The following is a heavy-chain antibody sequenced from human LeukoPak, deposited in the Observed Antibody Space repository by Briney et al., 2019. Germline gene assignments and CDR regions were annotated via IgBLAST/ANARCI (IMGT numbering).Heavy chain of an antibody. CDR2: IYHSGTT. J-gene: IGHJ4*02. D-gene: IGHD3-22*01. Sequence: KPSETLSLTCAVYGGSFSGYYWSWIRQPPGKGLEWIGYIYHSGTTYYNPSLQSRVTMSVDTSKNQFSLKLSSVTAVDTAVYYCARGYDSSAYYPFNYWGQGTLVTVSS. CDR1: GGSFSGYY. CDR3: ARGYDSSAYYPFNY. V-gene: IGHV4-34*01.